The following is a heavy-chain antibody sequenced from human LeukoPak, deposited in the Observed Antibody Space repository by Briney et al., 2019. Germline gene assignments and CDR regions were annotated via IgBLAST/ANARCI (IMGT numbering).Heavy chain of an antibody. D-gene: IGHD6-13*01. J-gene: IGHJ4*02. CDR2: IYHSGST. CDR3: ARGGSRWPFDY. CDR1: GYSISSGYY. Sequence: SETLSLTCTVSGYSISSGYYWGWIRQPPGKGLEWIGSIYHSGSTYYNPSLKSRVTISVDTSKNQFSLKLSSVTAADTAVYYCARGGSRWPFDYWGQGTLVTVSS. V-gene: IGHV4-38-2*02.